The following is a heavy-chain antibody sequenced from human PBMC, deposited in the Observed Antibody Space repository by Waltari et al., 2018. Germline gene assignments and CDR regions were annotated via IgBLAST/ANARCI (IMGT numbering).Heavy chain of an antibody. CDR2: IYYSGST. CDR3: ARDRARGYSYGTYFDY. V-gene: IGHV4-59*01. J-gene: IGHJ4*02. CDR1: GGSIRSYY. Sequence: QVQLQESGPGLVKPSETLSLTCTGSGGSIRSYYWSWIRQPPGKGLEGIGYIYYSGSTTYNPSLKSRVTISVDTSKNQFSLKLSSVTAADTAVYYCARDRARGYSYGTYFDYWGQGTLVTVSS. D-gene: IGHD5-18*01.